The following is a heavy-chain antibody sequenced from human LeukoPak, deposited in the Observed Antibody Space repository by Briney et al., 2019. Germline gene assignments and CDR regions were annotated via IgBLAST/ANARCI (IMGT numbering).Heavy chain of an antibody. Sequence: ASVKVSCKASGYTFTCYYMHWVRQAPGQGLEWMGWINPNSGGTNYAQKFQGRVTMTRDTSISTAYMEVSRLRSDDTGVYSCASERSLTMVRGEDYYYYYMDVWGKGTTVTVSS. J-gene: IGHJ6*03. CDR2: INPNSGGT. D-gene: IGHD3-10*01. CDR1: GYTFTCYY. V-gene: IGHV1-2*02. CDR3: ASERSLTMVRGEDYYYYYMDV.